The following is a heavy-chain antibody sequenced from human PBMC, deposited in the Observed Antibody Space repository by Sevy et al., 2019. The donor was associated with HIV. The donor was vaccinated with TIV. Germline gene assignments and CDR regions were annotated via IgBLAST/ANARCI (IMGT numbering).Heavy chain of an antibody. V-gene: IGHV3-21*01. Sequence: GGSLRLSCATSGFTFSTYSMNWVRQAPGKGLEWVSSISRSSTYIYYTDSVKGRFTHSRDNARNSLYLQMNSLRVDDTAVYYCARDSGYTGYDWGQGTLVTVSS. CDR2: ISRSSTYI. CDR3: ARDSGYTGYD. J-gene: IGHJ4*02. D-gene: IGHD5-12*01. CDR1: GFTFSTYS.